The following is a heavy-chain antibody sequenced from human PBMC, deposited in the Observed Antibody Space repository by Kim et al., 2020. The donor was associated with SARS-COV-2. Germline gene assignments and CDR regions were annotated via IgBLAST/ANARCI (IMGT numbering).Heavy chain of an antibody. CDR1: GFTFSSYG. D-gene: IGHD3-3*01. J-gene: IGHJ4*02. V-gene: IGHV3-33*01. CDR2: IWYDGSNK. Sequence: GGSLRLSCAASGFTFSSYGMHWVRQAPGKGLEWVAVIWYDGSNKYYADSVKGRFTISRDNSKNTLYLQMNSLRAEDTAVYYCAREPNNFWSGYYRGPFDYWGQGTLVTVSS. CDR3: AREPNNFWSGYYRGPFDY.